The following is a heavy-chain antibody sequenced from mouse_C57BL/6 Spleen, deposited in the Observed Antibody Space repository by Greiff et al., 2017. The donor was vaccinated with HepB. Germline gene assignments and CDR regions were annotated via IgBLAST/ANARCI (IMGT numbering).Heavy chain of an antibody. D-gene: IGHD1-1*01. CDR3: ARSRYYGSSYVDYFDV. CDR1: GYTFTSYW. Sequence: VQLQQPGAELVKPGASVKLSCKASGYTFTSYWMHWVKQRPGRGLEWIGRIYPNSGGTKYNEKFKSKATLTVDKPSSTAYMQLSSLTSEDSAVYYCARSRYYGSSYVDYFDVWGTGTTVTVSS. CDR2: IYPNSGGT. J-gene: IGHJ1*03. V-gene: IGHV1-72*01.